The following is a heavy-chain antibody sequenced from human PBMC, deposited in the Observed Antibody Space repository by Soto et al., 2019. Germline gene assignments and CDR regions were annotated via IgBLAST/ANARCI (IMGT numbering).Heavy chain of an antibody. CDR2: INPNSGGT. Sequence: QVQLVQSGAEVKKPGASVKVSCKASGYTFTGYYMHWVRQAPGQGLEWMGWINPNSGGTNYAQKFQGRVTITADESTSTAYMELSSLRSEDTAVYYCARDQAGTTPYYYGMDVWGQGTTVTVSS. D-gene: IGHD1-7*01. J-gene: IGHJ6*02. V-gene: IGHV1-2*02. CDR3: ARDQAGTTPYYYGMDV. CDR1: GYTFTGYY.